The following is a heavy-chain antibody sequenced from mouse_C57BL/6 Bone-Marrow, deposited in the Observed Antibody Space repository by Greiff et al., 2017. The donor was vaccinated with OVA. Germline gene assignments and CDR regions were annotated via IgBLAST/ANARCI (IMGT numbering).Heavy chain of an antibody. J-gene: IGHJ3*01. CDR3: TRYDCYGSTFAY. V-gene: IGHV1-15*01. CDR2: IDPATGGT. Sequence: VQLQESGAELVRPGASVTLSCKASGYTFTDYEMHWVKQTPVHGLEWIGAIDPATGGTAYNQKFKGKAILTADKSSSTASMELRSLTSEDSAVYYCTRYDCYGSTFAYWGQGTLVTVSA. CDR1: GYTFTDYE. D-gene: IGHD1-1*01.